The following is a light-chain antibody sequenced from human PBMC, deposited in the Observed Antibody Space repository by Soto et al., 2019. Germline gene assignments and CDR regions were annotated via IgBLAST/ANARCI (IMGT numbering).Light chain of an antibody. Sequence: DIQMTQSPSTLSASVGDRVTITCRASQSISSWLAWYQQKPGKAPKLLLYDASSLESGVPSRCSGSGSGTEFTLTISSLQPDDFATYYCQQYNSYSPYTFGQGTKLEIK. CDR1: QSISSW. CDR3: QQYNSYSPYT. J-gene: IGKJ2*01. CDR2: DAS. V-gene: IGKV1-5*01.